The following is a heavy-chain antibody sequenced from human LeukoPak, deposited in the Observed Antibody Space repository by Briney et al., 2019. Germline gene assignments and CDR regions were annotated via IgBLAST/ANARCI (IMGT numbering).Heavy chain of an antibody. D-gene: IGHD6-6*01. Sequence: SETLSLTCTVSGGSISSYYWSWIRQPPGKGLEWIGYIYTSGSTNYNPSLKSRVTISVDTSKNQFSLKLNSVTAADTAVYYCARLIAAPGGNWFDPWGQGTLVTVSS. V-gene: IGHV4-4*09. CDR1: GGSISSYY. CDR2: IYTSGST. J-gene: IGHJ5*02. CDR3: ARLIAAPGGNWFDP.